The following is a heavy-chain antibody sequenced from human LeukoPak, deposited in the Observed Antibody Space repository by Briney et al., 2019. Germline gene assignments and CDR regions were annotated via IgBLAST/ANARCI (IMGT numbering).Heavy chain of an antibody. Sequence: GGSLRLSCAASGFTFSDYYMSWVRQAPGKGLEWVSAISGSGGSTYYADSVKGRFTISRDNSKNTLYLQMNSLRAEDTAVYYCAKGGSGWYSARWGQGTLVTVSS. CDR3: AKGGSGWYSAR. CDR2: ISGSGGST. J-gene: IGHJ4*02. D-gene: IGHD6-19*01. CDR1: GFTFSDYY. V-gene: IGHV3-23*01.